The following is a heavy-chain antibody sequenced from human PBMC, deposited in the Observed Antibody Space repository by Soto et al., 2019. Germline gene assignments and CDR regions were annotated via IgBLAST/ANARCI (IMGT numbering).Heavy chain of an antibody. D-gene: IGHD6-13*01. CDR3: AREVAAAGTNWFDP. CDR2: IYYSGST. CDR1: VGSVSSGSYY. J-gene: IGHJ5*02. V-gene: IGHV4-61*01. Sequence: QVQLQESGPGLVKPSETLSLTCTVSVGSVSSGSYYWSWIRQPPGKGLEWIGYIYYSGSTNYNPSLKSRVTISVDTSKIQFSLKLSSVTAADTAVYYCAREVAAAGTNWFDPWGQGTLVTVSS.